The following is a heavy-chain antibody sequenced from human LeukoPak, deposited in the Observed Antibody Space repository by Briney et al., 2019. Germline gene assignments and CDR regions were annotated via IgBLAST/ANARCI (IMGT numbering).Heavy chain of an antibody. V-gene: IGHV1-18*01. CDR1: GYTFTSYG. Sequence: VASVKVSCKASGYTFTSYGVSWVRQAPGQGLEWMGWINVYNGNTNSAQKLQGIVTLTTDTATSTAYMELRSLRSDDTAIYYCARDAGNYKQVFHYWGQGTLVTVSS. CDR3: ARDAGNYKQVFHY. D-gene: IGHD1-7*01. CDR2: INVYNGNT. J-gene: IGHJ4*02.